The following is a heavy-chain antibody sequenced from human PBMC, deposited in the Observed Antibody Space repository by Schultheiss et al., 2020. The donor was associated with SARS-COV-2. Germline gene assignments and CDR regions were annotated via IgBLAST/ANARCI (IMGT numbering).Heavy chain of an antibody. V-gene: IGHV4-61*08. J-gene: IGHJ3*02. CDR1: GGSFSNGGYY. D-gene: IGHD3-22*01. CDR3: ARVQYDSNFYGAFDI. CDR2: IYYSGST. Sequence: SETLSLTCTVSGGSFSNGGYYWGWIRQPPGKGLEWIGYIYYSGSTNYNPSLKSRVTISVHKSKYQFPLKLSSVTAADTAVYNCARVQYDSNFYGAFDIWGQGTMVTVSS.